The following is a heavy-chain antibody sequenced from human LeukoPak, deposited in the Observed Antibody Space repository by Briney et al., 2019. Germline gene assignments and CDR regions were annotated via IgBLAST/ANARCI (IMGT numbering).Heavy chain of an antibody. D-gene: IGHD1-20*01. V-gene: IGHV4-38-2*02. CDR2: IYHSGST. CDR3: ARERGDNWNVGP. J-gene: IGHJ5*02. CDR1: GYSISSGYY. Sequence: SETLSLTCSVSGYSISSGYYWGWIRQPPGKGLEWIGTIYHSGSTYYNPSLKSRVTISVDTSKNQFSLKLTSVTAADTAVYYCARERGDNWNVGPWGQGTLVTVSS.